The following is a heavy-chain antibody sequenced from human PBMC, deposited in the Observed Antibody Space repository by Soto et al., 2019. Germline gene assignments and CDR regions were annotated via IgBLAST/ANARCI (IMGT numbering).Heavy chain of an antibody. CDR3: ARRIAAAGGRGYGMDV. V-gene: IGHV1-69*01. CDR2: IIPIFGTA. Sequence: QVPLVQSGAEVKKPGSSVKVSCKASGGTFSSYAISWVRQAPGQGLEWMGGIIPIFGTANYAQKFQGRVTITADESTSTAYMELSSLRSEDTAVYYCARRIAAAGGRGYGMDVWGQGTTVTVSS. D-gene: IGHD6-13*01. CDR1: GGTFSSYA. J-gene: IGHJ6*02.